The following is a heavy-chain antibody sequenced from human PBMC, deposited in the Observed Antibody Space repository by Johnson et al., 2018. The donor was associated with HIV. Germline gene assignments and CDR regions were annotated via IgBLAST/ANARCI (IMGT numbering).Heavy chain of an antibody. CDR2: ISYDGSNK. J-gene: IGHJ3*02. D-gene: IGHD5-12*01. Sequence: QMQLVESGGGVVQPGRSLRLSCAASGFTFSSYAMHWVRQAPGKGLEWVAVISYDGSNKYQADSVKGRFTISRDNSKNTLYLQMNSLRAEDTAVYYCAKEDPVRGYSGYVDAFDIWGQGTMVTVSS. CDR3: AKEDPVRGYSGYVDAFDI. V-gene: IGHV3-30*04. CDR1: GFTFSSYA.